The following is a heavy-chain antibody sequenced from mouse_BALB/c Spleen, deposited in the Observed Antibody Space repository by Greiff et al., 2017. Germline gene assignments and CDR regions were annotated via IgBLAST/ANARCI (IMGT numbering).Heavy chain of an antibody. CDR1: GFTFSNYW. D-gene: IGHD3-3*01. Sequence: EVKVEESGGGLVQPGGSMKLSCVASGFTFSNYWMNWVRQSPEKGLERVAEIRLKSNNYATHYAESVKGRFTISRDDSKSSVYLQMNNLRAEDTGIYYCTGGTLAYWGQGTLVTVSA. CDR3: TGGTLAY. J-gene: IGHJ3*01. CDR2: IRLKSNNYAT. V-gene: IGHV6-6*02.